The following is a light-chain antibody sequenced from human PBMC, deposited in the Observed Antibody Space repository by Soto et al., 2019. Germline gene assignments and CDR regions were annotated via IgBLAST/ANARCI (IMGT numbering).Light chain of an antibody. V-gene: IGLV8-61*01. CDR1: SGSVSTSYY. CDR2: STN. CDR3: VLYMGSGIVV. J-gene: IGLJ2*01. Sequence: QTVVTQEPSFSVSPGGTVTLTCALSSGSVSTSYYPSWYQQTPGQAPRTLIYSTNTRSSGVPDRFSGSILGNKAALTITGAQADDESDYYCVLYMGSGIVVFGGGTKLTVL.